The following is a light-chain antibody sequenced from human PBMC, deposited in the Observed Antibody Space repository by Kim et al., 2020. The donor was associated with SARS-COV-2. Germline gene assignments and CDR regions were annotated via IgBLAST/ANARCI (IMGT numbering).Light chain of an antibody. Sequence: VTPNEKATITWRASQIIGTFLYWYQQKPDQSPKLLSNHASQSISGLPSRFSGSGSGTDFTLTINSLEAEDAATYYCQQRSSFPLTFGGGTKVDIK. CDR1: QIIGTF. J-gene: IGKJ4*01. CDR3: QQRSSFPLT. CDR2: HAS. V-gene: IGKV6-21*02.